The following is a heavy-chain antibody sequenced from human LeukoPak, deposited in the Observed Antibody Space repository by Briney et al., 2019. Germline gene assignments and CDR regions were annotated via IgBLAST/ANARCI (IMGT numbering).Heavy chain of an antibody. Sequence: ASVEVSCKASGYTFTGYYMHWVRQAPGQGLEWMGWINPNSGGTNYAQKFQGRVTMTRDTSISTAYMELSRLRSDDTAVYYCANRRDGYNSGFDYWGQGTLVTVSS. D-gene: IGHD5-24*01. CDR3: ANRRDGYNSGFDY. V-gene: IGHV1-2*02. CDR2: INPNSGGT. J-gene: IGHJ4*02. CDR1: GYTFTGYY.